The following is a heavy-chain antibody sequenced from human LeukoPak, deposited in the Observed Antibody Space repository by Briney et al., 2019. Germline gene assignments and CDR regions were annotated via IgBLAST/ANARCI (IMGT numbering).Heavy chain of an antibody. CDR1: GGSISSGGYY. Sequence: PSETLSLTCTVSGGSISSGGYYWSWIRQPPGKGLEWIGYIYHSGSTYYNPSLKSRVTISVDRSKNQFSLKLSSVTAADTAVYYCARDLGSMVRTTGAFDIWGQGTMVTVSS. CDR2: IYHSGST. J-gene: IGHJ3*02. D-gene: IGHD3-10*01. V-gene: IGHV4-30-2*01. CDR3: ARDLGSMVRTTGAFDI.